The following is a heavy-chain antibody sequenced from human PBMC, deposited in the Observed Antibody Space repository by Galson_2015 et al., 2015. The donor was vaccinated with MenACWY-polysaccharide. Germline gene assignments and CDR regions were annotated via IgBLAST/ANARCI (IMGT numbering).Heavy chain of an antibody. CDR3: ARDPHCGAGCSIHDAFDV. CDR2: INTDGSST. V-gene: IGHV3-74*01. CDR1: GFTFRTFP. J-gene: IGHJ3*01. D-gene: IGHD2-21*02. Sequence: SLRLSCAASGFTFRTFPMNWVRQAPGEGLVWVSRINTDGSSTSYADSVKGRFTVSRDNAKNTVYLQMNSLRAEDTAVYYCARDPHCGAGCSIHDAFDVWGQGTKVTVSS.